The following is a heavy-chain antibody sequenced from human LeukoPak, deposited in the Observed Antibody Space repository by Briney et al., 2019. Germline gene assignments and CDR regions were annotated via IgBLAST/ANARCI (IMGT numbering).Heavy chain of an antibody. CDR2: INPNSGGT. Sequence: ASVKVSCKASGYTFTGYYMHWVRQAPGQGLEWMGWINPNSGGTNYAQKFQGRVTMTRDTSISTAYMELSRLRSDDAAVYYCARGSWGIAAAGSPYYYYYYYMDVWGKGTTVTISS. CDR3: ARGSWGIAAAGSPYYYYYYYMDV. V-gene: IGHV1-2*02. D-gene: IGHD6-13*01. J-gene: IGHJ6*03. CDR1: GYTFTGYY.